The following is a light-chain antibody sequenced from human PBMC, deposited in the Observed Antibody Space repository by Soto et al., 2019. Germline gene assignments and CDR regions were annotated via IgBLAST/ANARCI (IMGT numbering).Light chain of an antibody. Sequence: IVMTQSPATLSVSPGARAALSCMASQSVSSSLAWYQQKPGQAPRLLIYGASIRATGIPARFSGSGSGTEFTLTISSLQTEDFAVYYCQQYNRWPNTFGEGTRLEI. CDR3: QQYNRWPNT. J-gene: IGKJ5*01. CDR1: QSVSSS. CDR2: GAS. V-gene: IGKV3-15*01.